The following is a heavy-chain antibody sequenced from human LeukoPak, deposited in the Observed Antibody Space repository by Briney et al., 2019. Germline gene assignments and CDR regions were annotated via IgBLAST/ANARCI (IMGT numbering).Heavy chain of an antibody. Sequence: SVKVSCKASGGTFSSYAISRARQAPGQGLEWMGRIIPIFGTANYAQKFQGRVTITTDESTSTAYMELSSLRSEDTAVYYCASSSPTNELAYWGQGTLVTVSS. CDR3: ASSSPTNELAY. V-gene: IGHV1-69*05. D-gene: IGHD2-8*01. CDR1: GGTFSSYA. CDR2: IIPIFGTA. J-gene: IGHJ4*02.